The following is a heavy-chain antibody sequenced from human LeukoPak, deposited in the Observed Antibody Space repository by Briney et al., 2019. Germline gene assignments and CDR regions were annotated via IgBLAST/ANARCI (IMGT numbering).Heavy chain of an antibody. CDR2: IYYSGST. Sequence: SETLSLTCTVSGGSISSYYWSRLRQPPGKGLEWIGYIYYSGSTNYNPSLKSRVTISVDTSKNQFSLKLSSVTAADTAVYYCAREENWGLSYWGQGTLVTVSS. V-gene: IGHV4-59*12. D-gene: IGHD7-27*01. J-gene: IGHJ4*02. CDR1: GGSISSYY. CDR3: AREENWGLSY.